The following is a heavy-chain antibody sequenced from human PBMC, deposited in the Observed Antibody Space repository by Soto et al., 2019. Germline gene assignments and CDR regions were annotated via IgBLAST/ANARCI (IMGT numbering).Heavy chain of an antibody. Sequence: GASVKVSCKASGYTFTASYMHWVRQAPGQGLEWKGKIDPSGGSTSYSQKFQGRVTMTRDTSTSTVYMELNSLISEDTAVFYCARDSGHYYRSDAFDKWGQGTMVTVSS. CDR2: IDPSGGST. J-gene: IGHJ3*02. V-gene: IGHV1-46*01. D-gene: IGHD1-26*01. CDR3: ARDSGHYYRSDAFDK. CDR1: GYTFTASY.